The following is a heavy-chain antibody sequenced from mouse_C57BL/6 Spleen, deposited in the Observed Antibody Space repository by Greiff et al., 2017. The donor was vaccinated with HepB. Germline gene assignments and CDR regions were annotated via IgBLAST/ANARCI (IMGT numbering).Heavy chain of an antibody. J-gene: IGHJ2*01. D-gene: IGHD1-1*01. CDR1: GYTFTDYY. CDR2: INPNNGGT. CDR3: ARRRITTVVPFDY. Sequence: EVQLQQSGPELVKPGASVKISCKASGYTFTDYYMNWVKQSHGKSLEWIGDINPNNGGTSYNQKFKGKATLTVDKSSSTAYMELRSLTSEDSAVYYCARRRITTVVPFDYWGQGTTLTVSS. V-gene: IGHV1-26*01.